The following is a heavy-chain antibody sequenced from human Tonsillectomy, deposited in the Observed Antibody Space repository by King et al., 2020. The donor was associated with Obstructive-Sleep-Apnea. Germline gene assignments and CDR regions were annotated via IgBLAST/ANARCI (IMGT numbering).Heavy chain of an antibody. D-gene: IGHD3-3*01. Sequence: QLQESGPGLVKPSETLSLTCTVSVGSISSSSYYWGWIRQPPGKGLEWIGSIYYSGRTYYNPSLKSRVTISVDTSKKQFSLKVSSVTAADTAVYYCARGLDFWSGYYASWFDPWGQGTLVTVSS. CDR1: VGSISSSSYY. CDR3: ARGLDFWSGYYASWFDP. J-gene: IGHJ5*02. V-gene: IGHV4-39*07. CDR2: IYYSGRT.